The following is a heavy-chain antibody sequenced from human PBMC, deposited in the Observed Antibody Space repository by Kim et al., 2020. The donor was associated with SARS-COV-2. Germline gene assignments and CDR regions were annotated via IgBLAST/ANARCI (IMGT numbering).Heavy chain of an antibody. D-gene: IGHD6-13*01. Sequence: GGSLRLSCAASGFTFSSYAMSWVRQAPGKGLEWVSAISGSGGSTYYADSVKGRFTISRDNSKNTLYLQMNSLRAEDTAVYYCAKPYPPGIAAAGSHYYYYYGMDVWGQGTTVTVSS. CDR2: ISGSGGST. J-gene: IGHJ6*02. CDR3: AKPYPPGIAAAGSHYYYYYGMDV. V-gene: IGHV3-23*01. CDR1: GFTFSSYA.